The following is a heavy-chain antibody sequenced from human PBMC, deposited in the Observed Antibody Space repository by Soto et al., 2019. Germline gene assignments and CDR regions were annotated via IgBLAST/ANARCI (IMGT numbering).Heavy chain of an antibody. D-gene: IGHD3-10*01. CDR1: GFTFSSHW. Sequence: GGSLRLSCAASGFTFSSHWMHWVRQAPGKGLMWVSRINSDGSSTSYAESVKGRFTISRDNAKNTVFLQMHSLRAEDTAVYYCAKGFGNHTDKHYSYYHGMDVWGQGNTVTVPS. V-gene: IGHV3-74*01. J-gene: IGHJ6*02. CDR3: AKGFGNHTDKHYSYYHGMDV. CDR2: INSDGSST.